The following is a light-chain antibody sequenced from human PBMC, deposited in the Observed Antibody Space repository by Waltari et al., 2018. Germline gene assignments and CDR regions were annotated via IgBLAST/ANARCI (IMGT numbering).Light chain of an antibody. CDR2: LRSDGSH. V-gene: IGLV4-69*01. J-gene: IGLJ2*01. CDR1: SGYSNFA. CDR3: QTWGTGIQV. Sequence: QLVLTQSPSASASLGASVKLTCTLSSGYSNFAIAWPQQHPEKGPRYLMELRSDGSHSKGDGITVRFSGSSSVAARYRTSSRRQSEEEADYYCQTWGTGIQVVGGGTKLTVL.